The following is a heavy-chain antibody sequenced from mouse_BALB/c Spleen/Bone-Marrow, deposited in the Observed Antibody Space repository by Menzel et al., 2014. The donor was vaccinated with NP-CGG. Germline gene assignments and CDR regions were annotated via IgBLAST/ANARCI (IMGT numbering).Heavy chain of an antibody. Sequence: VQLLQSGAELVKPGASVKLSCKASGYTFTNYYMYWVKQRPGQGLEWIGEINPSNGGPNFNEKFKSKATLTVDKSSSTAYMQLNSLTSEDSAVYYCTRARLGGFAYWGQGTLVTVSA. CDR2: INPSNGGP. CDR3: TRARLGGFAY. CDR1: GYTFTNYY. J-gene: IGHJ3*01. V-gene: IGHV1S81*02.